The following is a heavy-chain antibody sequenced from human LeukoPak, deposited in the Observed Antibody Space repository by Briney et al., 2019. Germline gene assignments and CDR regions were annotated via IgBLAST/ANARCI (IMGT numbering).Heavy chain of an antibody. D-gene: IGHD6-19*01. CDR1: GYTFTSYG. Sequence: ASVKVSCKASGYTFTSYGISWVRQAPGQVLEWMGWISAYNGNTNYAQKVQGRVTMTTDTSTNTAYMELRSLRSDDTAVYYCARGFDSSRGWYGFDYWGQGTLVTVSS. CDR3: ARGFDSSRGWYGFDY. CDR2: ISAYNGNT. V-gene: IGHV1-18*01. J-gene: IGHJ4*02.